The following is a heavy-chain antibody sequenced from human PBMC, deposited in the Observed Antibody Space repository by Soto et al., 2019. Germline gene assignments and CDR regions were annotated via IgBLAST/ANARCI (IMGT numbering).Heavy chain of an antibody. CDR3: ARETLNHDYYYGMDV. J-gene: IGHJ6*02. Sequence: SETLSLTCTVSGGSISSGGYYWSWIRQHPGKGLEWIGYIYYSGSTYYNPSLKSRVTISVDTSKNQFSLKLSSMTAADTAVYYCARETLNHDYYYGMDVWGQGTKVTVS. CDR2: IYYSGST. CDR1: GGSISSGGYY. V-gene: IGHV4-31*03.